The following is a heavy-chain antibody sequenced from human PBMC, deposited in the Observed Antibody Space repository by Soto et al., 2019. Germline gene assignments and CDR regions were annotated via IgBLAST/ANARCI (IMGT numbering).Heavy chain of an antibody. V-gene: IGHV1-8*01. J-gene: IGHJ6*03. Sequence: QVQLVQSGAEVKKPGASVKVSCKASGYTFTSYDINWVRQATGQGLEWMGWMNPNSGNTGYAQKFQGRVTMTRNTSLSTAYMELSSLRSEDTAVYYCARGRRGYSGYVGYYYYYMDVWGKGTTVTVSS. CDR2: MNPNSGNT. D-gene: IGHD5-12*01. CDR3: ARGRRGYSGYVGYYYYYMDV. CDR1: GYTFTSYD.